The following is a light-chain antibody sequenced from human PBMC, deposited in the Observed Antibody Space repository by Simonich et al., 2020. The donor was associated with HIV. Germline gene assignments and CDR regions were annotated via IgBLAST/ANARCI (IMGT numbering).Light chain of an antibody. CDR2: QDS. J-gene: IGLJ2*01. Sequence: SYELTQPPSVSVSPGQTASITCSGDKLGDKYACWYQQKPGQSPVLVIYQDSTRPSGIHSRFAGSNSGNTATLTICGTQAMDEADYYCQAWDSSTVVFGGGTKLTVL. V-gene: IGLV3-1*01. CDR3: QAWDSSTVV. CDR1: KLGDKY.